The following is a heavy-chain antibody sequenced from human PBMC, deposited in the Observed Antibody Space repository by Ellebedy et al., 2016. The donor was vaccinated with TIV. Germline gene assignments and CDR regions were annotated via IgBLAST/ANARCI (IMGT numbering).Heavy chain of an antibody. Sequence: GESLKISCAASGFIFSNYWMTWVRQAPGKGLEWVANIKQDGSERHYVDSVKGRFAISRDNAKSSLYLQMNSLGDEDTAVCYCARDQWLGRAYYFDYWGQGTLVTVSS. D-gene: IGHD6-19*01. J-gene: IGHJ4*02. CDR3: ARDQWLGRAYYFDY. CDR2: IKQDGSER. CDR1: GFIFSNYW. V-gene: IGHV3-7*01.